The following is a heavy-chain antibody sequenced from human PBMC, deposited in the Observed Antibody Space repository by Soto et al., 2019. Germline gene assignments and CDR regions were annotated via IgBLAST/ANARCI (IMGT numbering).Heavy chain of an antibody. J-gene: IGHJ5*02. CDR3: ARAGGYSYGSNWFDP. V-gene: IGHV6-1*01. Sequence: SQTLSLTCAISGDSVSSDSAAWNWIRQSPSRGLEWLGRTYYRSKWYNDYAVSVKSRITINPDTSKNQFSLQLNSVTPEDTAVYYCARAGGYSYGSNWFDPWGQGTLVTVSS. CDR1: GDSVSSDSAA. CDR2: TYYRSKWYN. D-gene: IGHD5-18*01.